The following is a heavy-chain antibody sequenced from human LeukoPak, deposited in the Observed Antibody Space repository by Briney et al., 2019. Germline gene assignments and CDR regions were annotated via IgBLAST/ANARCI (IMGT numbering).Heavy chain of an antibody. CDR3: AREDGSGSLTHRYYYYMDV. J-gene: IGHJ6*03. CDR2: ISSSGSTI. V-gene: IGHV3-11*04. Sequence: PGGSLRLSCAASGFTFSDYYMSWIRQTPGKGLEWVSYISSSGSTIYYADSVKGRFTISRDNAKNSLYLQMNSLRAEDTAVYYCAREDGSGSLTHRYYYYMDVWGKGTTVTVSS. CDR1: GFTFSDYY. D-gene: IGHD3-10*01.